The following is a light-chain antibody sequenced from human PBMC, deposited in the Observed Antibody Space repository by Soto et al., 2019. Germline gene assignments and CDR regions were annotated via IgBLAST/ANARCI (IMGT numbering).Light chain of an antibody. CDR2: GAS. CDR3: QQYNNWPPPFPLRMYT. J-gene: IGKJ2*01. V-gene: IGKV3-15*01. CDR1: QSVSSN. Sequence: EIVMTQSPATLSVYPGERATLSCRASQSVSSNLAWYQQKPGQAPRLLIYGASTRATGIPARFSGSGSGTEFTLTISSLQSEDFAVYYCQQYNNWPPPFPLRMYTFGQGTKLEIK.